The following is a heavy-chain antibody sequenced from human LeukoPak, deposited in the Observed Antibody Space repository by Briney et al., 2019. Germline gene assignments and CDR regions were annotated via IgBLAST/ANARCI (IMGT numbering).Heavy chain of an antibody. CDR1: GFTFTNYA. D-gene: IGHD3-22*01. J-gene: IGHJ4*02. Sequence: GGSLRLSCAASGFTFTNYAMTWVRQAPGKGLEWVSGISGRGVSTYYADSVKGRFTISRDNSKNTLYLQLNSLRAEDTAVYYCAKDERYYDSSGYPFDYWGQGTLVTVSS. CDR3: AKDERYYDSSGYPFDY. CDR2: ISGRGVST. V-gene: IGHV3-23*01.